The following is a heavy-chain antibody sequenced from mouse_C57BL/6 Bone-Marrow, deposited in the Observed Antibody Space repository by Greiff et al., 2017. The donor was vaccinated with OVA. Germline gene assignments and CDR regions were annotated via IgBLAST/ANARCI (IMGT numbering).Heavy chain of an antibody. D-gene: IGHD1-1*01. V-gene: IGHV1-81*01. Sequence: QVHVKQSGAELARPGASVKLSCKASGYTFTSYGISWVKQRTGQGLEWIGEIYPRSGNTYYHEKFKGKATLTADKSSSTAYMELRSLTSEDSAVYFCAREGYYYGSSYSWFAYWGQGTLVTVSA. J-gene: IGHJ3*01. CDR2: IYPRSGNT. CDR3: AREGYYYGSSYSWFAY. CDR1: GYTFTSYG.